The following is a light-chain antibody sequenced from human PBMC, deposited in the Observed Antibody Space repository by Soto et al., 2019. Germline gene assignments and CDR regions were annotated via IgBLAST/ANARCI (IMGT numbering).Light chain of an antibody. Sequence: QSVLTQPPSASGTPGQRVTISCSGSSCNIGGNYVYWYQQLPGSAPQLLIYSNNQRPSGVPDRSSGYKSGTSASLAISGLRSEDEADYYCAAWDDSLKVFGTGTKVTVL. CDR2: SNN. CDR3: AAWDDSLKV. CDR1: SCNIGGNY. J-gene: IGLJ1*01. V-gene: IGLV1-47*02.